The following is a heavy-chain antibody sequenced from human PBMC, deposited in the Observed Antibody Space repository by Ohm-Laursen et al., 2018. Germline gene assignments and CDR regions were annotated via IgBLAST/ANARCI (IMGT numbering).Heavy chain of an antibody. CDR3: ARGGRWLQNWYFDL. CDR1: GFIFSNYW. Sequence: SLRLSCAASGFIFSNYWMTWVRQAPGKGLEWVANIRKDGGETYYVDSVKGRFTISRDNSKNTLYLQMNSLRAEDTAVYYCARGGRWLQNWYFDLWGRGTLVTVSS. CDR2: IRKDGGET. J-gene: IGHJ2*01. V-gene: IGHV3-7*01. D-gene: IGHD5-24*01.